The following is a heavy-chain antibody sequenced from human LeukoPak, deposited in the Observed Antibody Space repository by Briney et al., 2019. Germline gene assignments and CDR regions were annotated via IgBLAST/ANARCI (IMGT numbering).Heavy chain of an antibody. CDR1: GGSIGTYY. CDR2: IYVTGT. Sequence: SETLSLTCTVSGGSIGTYYWSWIRQSPGKGLEWIGYIYVTGTRYNPYLQSRVTFSVDRSRNQFFLKMSSVTAADTAVYYCARHIGGGIEDMDVWGKGTKVIVSS. J-gene: IGHJ6*03. CDR3: ARHIGGGIEDMDV. D-gene: IGHD3-16*02. V-gene: IGHV4-59*08.